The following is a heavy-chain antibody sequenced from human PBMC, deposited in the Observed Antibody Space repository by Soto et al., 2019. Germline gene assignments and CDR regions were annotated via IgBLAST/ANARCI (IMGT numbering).Heavy chain of an antibody. Sequence: QVQLQESGLGLVKPSQTLSLTCTVSGGAISSGDYDWSWIRQHPGKGLEWIGYIYYSGSTHYSSSLKSRVTMSIDTSKNQFPLKLTSVTAADTAVYYCARLSSIDSSGYYLDYWGQGTLVTVSS. CDR2: IYYSGST. V-gene: IGHV4-31*03. CDR1: GGAISSGDYD. D-gene: IGHD3-22*01. CDR3: ARLSSIDSSGYYLDY. J-gene: IGHJ4*02.